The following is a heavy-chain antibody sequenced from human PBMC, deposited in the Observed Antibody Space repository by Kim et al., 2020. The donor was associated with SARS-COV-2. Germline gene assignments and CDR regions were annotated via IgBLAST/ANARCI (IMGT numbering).Heavy chain of an antibody. V-gene: IGHV4-31*02. D-gene: IGHD3-10*01. Sequence: PALRSRVTISVDTSKNPFSLKLSSVTAADTAVYYGARGRNYYGAGTDFDYWGQGTLVTVSS. J-gene: IGHJ4*02. CDR3: ARGRNYYGAGTDFDY.